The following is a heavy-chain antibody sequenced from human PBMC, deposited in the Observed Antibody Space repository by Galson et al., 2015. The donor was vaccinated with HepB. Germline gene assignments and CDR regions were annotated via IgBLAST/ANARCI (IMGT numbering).Heavy chain of an antibody. CDR3: ARDGTSGGGMVVVVTDSYWYCER. CDR1: GFSFSNYA. J-gene: IGHJ2*01. CDR2: IPFAGSNQ. V-gene: IGHV3-30*04. Sequence: SLRLSCAASGFSFSNYAIHWVRLAPGRGPEWVATIPFAGSNQYSADSLKGRFTISRDNSKNTMYLQVNSLRDEDTAVYYCARDGTSGGGMVVVVTDSYWYCERRGRGTLVTVSS. D-gene: IGHD3-22*01.